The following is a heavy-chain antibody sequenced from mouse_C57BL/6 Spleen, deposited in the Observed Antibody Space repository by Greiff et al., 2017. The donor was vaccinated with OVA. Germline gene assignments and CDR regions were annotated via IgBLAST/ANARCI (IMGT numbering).Heavy chain of an antibody. Sequence: EVKLQESGPGLVRPSQSLSLTCSVTGYSITSGYYWNWIRQFPGNKLEWMGYISYDGSKNYNPSLKNRISITRDTSKNQFFLKLNSVTTEDTATYYCAREDYDYDGAFAYWGQGTLVTVSA. CDR2: ISYDGSK. J-gene: IGHJ3*01. V-gene: IGHV3-6*01. CDR1: GYSITSGYY. D-gene: IGHD2-4*01. CDR3: AREDYDYDGAFAY.